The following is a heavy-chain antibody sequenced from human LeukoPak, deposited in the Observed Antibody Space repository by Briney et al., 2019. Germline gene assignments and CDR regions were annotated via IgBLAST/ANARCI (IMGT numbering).Heavy chain of an antibody. J-gene: IGHJ4*02. CDR2: IWYDGGNK. V-gene: IGHV3-33*01. CDR1: GFNFSTYG. D-gene: IGHD3-3*01. Sequence: GGSLRLSCAASGFNFSTYGMHWVRQAPGKGLEWVAIIWYDGGNKYYAESVRGRFTNARDNSKNTLYLQVDSLRAEDTAVYYCARVQTGEWFTVDYWGQGALVTVSS. CDR3: ARVQTGEWFTVDY.